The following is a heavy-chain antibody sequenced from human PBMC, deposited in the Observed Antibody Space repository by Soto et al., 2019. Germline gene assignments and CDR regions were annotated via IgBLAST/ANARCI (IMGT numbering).Heavy chain of an antibody. J-gene: IGHJ4*02. V-gene: IGHV3-33*01. CDR2: IWYDGSNK. CDR1: GFTFSSYG. CDR3: ASRGGIAAAGTGIDY. D-gene: IGHD6-13*01. Sequence: QVQLVESGGGVVQPGRSLRLSCAASGFTFSSYGMHWVRQAPGKGLEWVAVIWYDGSNKYYADSVKGRFTISRDNSKNTLYLQMNSLRAEDTAVYYCASRGGIAAAGTGIDYWGQGTLVTVSS.